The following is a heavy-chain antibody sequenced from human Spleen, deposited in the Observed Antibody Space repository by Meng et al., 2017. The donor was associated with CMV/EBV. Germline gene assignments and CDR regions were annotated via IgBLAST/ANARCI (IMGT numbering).Heavy chain of an antibody. D-gene: IGHD6-13*01. CDR3: ARVGGSSWQELDY. J-gene: IGHJ4*02. CDR2: MNPNSSNT. V-gene: IGHV1-8*03. CDR1: GYTFTSYD. Sequence: ASVKVSCKASGYTFTSYDINWVRQATGQGLEWMGWMNPNSSNTGYAQKFQGRVTITRNTSISTAYMELSSLRSEDTAVYYCARVGGSSWQELDYWGQGTLVTVSS.